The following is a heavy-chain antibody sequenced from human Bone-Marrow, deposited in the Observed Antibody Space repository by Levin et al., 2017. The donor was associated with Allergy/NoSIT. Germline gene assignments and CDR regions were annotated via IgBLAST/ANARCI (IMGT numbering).Heavy chain of an antibody. D-gene: IGHD4-23*01. CDR2: LYGDGSP. CDR3: VAYGGNSGP. J-gene: IGHJ5*02. CDR1: GFTVSDNH. V-gene: IGHV3-53*01. Sequence: RPGGSLRLSCAVSGFTVSDNHMSWVRQAPGKGLEWVSMLYGDGSPHYTDSVKGRFTISRDNSRNTLYLQMNNVRPEDTATYYCVAYGGNSGPWGQGTLVTVSS.